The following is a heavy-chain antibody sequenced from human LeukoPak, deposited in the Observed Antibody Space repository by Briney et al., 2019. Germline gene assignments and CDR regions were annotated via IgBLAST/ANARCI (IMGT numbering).Heavy chain of an antibody. CDR2: ISRSGDSL. CDR3: AREVVIFPDYYYYGMDV. CDR1: GFLFGDYY. V-gene: IGHV3-11*01. D-gene: IGHD3-9*01. Sequence: GGSLRLSCAASGFLFGDYYMTWIRQAPGKGLEWISYISRSGDSLYYAESVEGRFTISRDNAKNSLFLQMNSLRADDTAVYYCAREVVIFPDYYYYGMDVWGQGTTVTVS. J-gene: IGHJ6*02.